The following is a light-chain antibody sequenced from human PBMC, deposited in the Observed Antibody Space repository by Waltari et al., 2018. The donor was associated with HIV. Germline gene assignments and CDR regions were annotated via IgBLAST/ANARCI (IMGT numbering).Light chain of an antibody. V-gene: IGKV3-15*01. J-gene: IGKJ2*01. CDR1: QSVSTN. CDR2: GAS. Sequence: VMTQSPATLSVSPGERATLSCRASQSVSTNLAWYQQKPGQAPRLLIYGASTRATGLPARCSGSGSGTEFTLTISSLQSEDFAVYFCQQYNNWPPNTFGQGTKVEIK. CDR3: QQYNNWPPNT.